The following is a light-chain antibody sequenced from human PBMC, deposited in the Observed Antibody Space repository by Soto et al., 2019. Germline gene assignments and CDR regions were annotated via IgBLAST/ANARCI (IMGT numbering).Light chain of an antibody. Sequence: QSALTQPASVSGSPGQAITISCTGTSSDIGTYNYVSWYQQYPGKPPKLMIYEVTNRPSGVSNRFSGSKSDNTASLTISGLQAEDEADYYCSSYTSSSTLVFGGGTKLTVL. CDR2: EVT. CDR1: SSDIGTYNY. CDR3: SSYTSSSTLV. J-gene: IGLJ2*01. V-gene: IGLV2-14*01.